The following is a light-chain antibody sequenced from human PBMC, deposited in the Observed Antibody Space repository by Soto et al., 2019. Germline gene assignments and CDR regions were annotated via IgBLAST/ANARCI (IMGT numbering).Light chain of an antibody. CDR3: QAWDSSSYV. V-gene: IGLV3-1*01. CDR1: KLGDKY. J-gene: IGLJ1*01. Sequence: SYELTQPPSVSVSPGQTASITCSGDKLGDKYACWYQQKPGQSPVLVIYQDSKRPSGIPERFSGSNSGNTATLIISGTQPMDEADYYCQAWDSSSYVFGTGTKLTVL. CDR2: QDS.